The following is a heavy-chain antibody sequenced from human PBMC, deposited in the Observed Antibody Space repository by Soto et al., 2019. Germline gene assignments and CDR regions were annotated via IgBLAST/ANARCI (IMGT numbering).Heavy chain of an antibody. J-gene: IGHJ4*02. D-gene: IGHD3-9*01. V-gene: IGHV1-18*04. Sequence: GASVKVSCKASGYTFTSYGISWVRQAPGQGLEWMGWISAYNGNTNYAQKLQGRVTMTTDTSTSTAYMELRSLRSDDTAVYYCARDQGILTGYDYFDYWGQGPLVTVSS. CDR1: GYTFTSYG. CDR2: ISAYNGNT. CDR3: ARDQGILTGYDYFDY.